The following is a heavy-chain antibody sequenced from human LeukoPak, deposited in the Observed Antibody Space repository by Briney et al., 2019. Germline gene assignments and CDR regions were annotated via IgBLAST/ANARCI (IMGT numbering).Heavy chain of an antibody. D-gene: IGHD6-13*01. V-gene: IGHV3-23*01. CDR2: ISGRGGST. Sequence: PGGTLSLSCAASGFTFSTYGMSWVRQAPGKGLEWVSAISGRGGSTYYADSVKGRFTISRDNSKNTLYLQMNSLRAEDTAVYYCASGKYSSSWYLYDYWGQGTLVTVSS. CDR1: GFTFSTYG. J-gene: IGHJ4*02. CDR3: ASGKYSSSWYLYDY.